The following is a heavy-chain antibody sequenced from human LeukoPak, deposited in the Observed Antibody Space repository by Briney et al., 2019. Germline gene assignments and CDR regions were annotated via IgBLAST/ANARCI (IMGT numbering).Heavy chain of an antibody. Sequence: GGSLRLSCAASGFNISKTYLMWARQAPGRRLEWVSVTYAGGASWYGDFVEGRFTISRDNSKDTVYLQMNGLRGDDTAIYYCARADSTKWWGLDPWGQGTQVTVAS. V-gene: IGHV3-53*01. J-gene: IGHJ5*02. CDR2: TYAGGAS. D-gene: IGHD2-15*01. CDR3: ARADSTKWWGLDP. CDR1: GFNISKTY.